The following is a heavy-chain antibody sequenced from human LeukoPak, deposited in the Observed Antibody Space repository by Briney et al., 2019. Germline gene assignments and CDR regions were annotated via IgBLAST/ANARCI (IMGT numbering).Heavy chain of an antibody. Sequence: ASVKVSCKVSGYTLTELSMHWVRQAPGQGLEWMGWINPNNGDTNYAQKFQGRVTMTRDTSISTAYMELSRLRSGDTAVYYCARVRWEDSYYFDYWGQGTLVTVSS. CDR2: INPNNGDT. D-gene: IGHD1-26*01. J-gene: IGHJ4*02. V-gene: IGHV1-2*02. CDR1: GYTLTELS. CDR3: ARVRWEDSYYFDY.